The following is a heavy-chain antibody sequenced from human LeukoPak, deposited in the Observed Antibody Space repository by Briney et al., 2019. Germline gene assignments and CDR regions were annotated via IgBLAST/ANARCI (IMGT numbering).Heavy chain of an antibody. Sequence: SQTLSLTCAISGDSVSSSSAAWNWIRQSPSRGLEWLGRTYYRSKWYNDYAVSVKSRITINPDTSKNQFSLQLNSVTPEDTAVYYCAREYEVRGVIIPSNWFDPWGQGTLVTVSS. CDR3: AREYEVRGVIIPSNWFDP. CDR2: TYYRSKWYN. J-gene: IGHJ5*02. V-gene: IGHV6-1*01. D-gene: IGHD3-10*01. CDR1: GDSVSSSSAA.